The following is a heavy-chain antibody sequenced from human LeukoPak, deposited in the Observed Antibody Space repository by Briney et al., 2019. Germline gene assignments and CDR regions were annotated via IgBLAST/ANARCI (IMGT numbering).Heavy chain of an antibody. CDR1: GYTFTSYG. CDR3: ARDGYRLDYGGNSGSQGWFDP. D-gene: IGHD4-23*01. J-gene: IGHJ5*02. CDR2: ISAYNGNT. Sequence: ASVKVSCKASGYTFTSYGISWVRQAPGQGLEWMGWISAYNGNTNYAQKFQGRVTMTRDTSTSTVYMELSSLRSEDTAVYYCARDGYRLDYGGNSGSQGWFDPWGQGTLVTVSS. V-gene: IGHV1-18*01.